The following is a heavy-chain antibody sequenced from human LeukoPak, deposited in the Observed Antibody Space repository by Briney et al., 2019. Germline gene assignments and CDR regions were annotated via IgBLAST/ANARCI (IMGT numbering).Heavy chain of an antibody. CDR2: ISPDGSDT. D-gene: IGHD7-27*01. J-gene: IGHJ4*02. Sequence: GGSLRLSCAASGFTFSSFWMHWGRQAPGKGLVWVSRISPDGSDTTYAGSVKGRFTISRDNDKNTLYLQMSSLGAEDTAVYYCARDMWGTFDYWGQGALVTVSS. V-gene: IGHV3-74*01. CDR1: GFTFSSFW. CDR3: ARDMWGTFDY.